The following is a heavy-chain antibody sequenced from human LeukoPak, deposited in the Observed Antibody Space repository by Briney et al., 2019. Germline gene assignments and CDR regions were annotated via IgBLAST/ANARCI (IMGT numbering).Heavy chain of an antibody. V-gene: IGHV3-23*01. Sequence: GGSLRLSCAASGFTFSNYCMSWVRQAPGKGLEWVSGIGVSGGSTYYADSVKGRFTISRDNSKNTLYLQMNSLRDEDTALYYCAKAGIGVVGYFDYWGQGTLVTVSS. D-gene: IGHD6-19*01. J-gene: IGHJ4*02. CDR1: GFTFSNYC. CDR2: IGVSGGST. CDR3: AKAGIGVVGYFDY.